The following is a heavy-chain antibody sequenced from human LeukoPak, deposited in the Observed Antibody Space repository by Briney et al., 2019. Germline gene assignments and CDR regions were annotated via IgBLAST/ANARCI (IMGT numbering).Heavy chain of an antibody. CDR3: AKSPVGATTDVGGFDY. CDR2: ISGSGGST. D-gene: IGHD1-26*01. V-gene: IGHV3-23*01. Sequence: GGSLRLSCAASGFTFSSYAMSWVRQAPGKGLECVSAISGSGGSTYYADSVKGRFTISRDNSKNTLYLQMNSLRAEDTAVYYCAKSPVGATTDVGGFDYWGQGTLVTVSS. CDR1: GFTFSSYA. J-gene: IGHJ4*02.